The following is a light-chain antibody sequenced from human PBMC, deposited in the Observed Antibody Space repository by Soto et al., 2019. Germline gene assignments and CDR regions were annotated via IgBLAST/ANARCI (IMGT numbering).Light chain of an antibody. CDR2: GAS. CDR3: QQYGTSPWT. V-gene: IGKV3-20*01. J-gene: IGKJ1*01. CDR1: QSISSSY. Sequence: EIVLTQSPGTLSLSPGERATLSCRASQSISSSYLAWYQQKPGQAPRLLIYGASSRAVGIPDNFSGSGSGTDFTLTISRLEPEDFVVYYCQQYGTSPWTFGQGTKVEIK.